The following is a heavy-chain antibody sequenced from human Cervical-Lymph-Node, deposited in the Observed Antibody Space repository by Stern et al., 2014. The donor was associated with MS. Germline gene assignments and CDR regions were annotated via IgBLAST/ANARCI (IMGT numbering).Heavy chain of an antibody. J-gene: IGHJ4*02. Sequence: VQLVQSGGGLVQPGGSLRLSCAASEFTFSAYWMSWVRQTPGKGLEWVANINADGSVKNYEDSVKGRFTVSRDNARNSLYLQMNSLGAEDTAVYYCARDLPGGLTDQDYWGQGTLVTVSS. CDR3: ARDLPGGLTDQDY. CDR2: INADGSVK. CDR1: EFTFSAYW. D-gene: IGHD1-14*01. V-gene: IGHV3-7*01.